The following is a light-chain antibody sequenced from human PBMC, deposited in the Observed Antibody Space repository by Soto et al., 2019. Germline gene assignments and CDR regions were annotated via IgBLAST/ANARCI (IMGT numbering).Light chain of an antibody. V-gene: IGKV1-6*01. J-gene: IGKJ2*01. CDR3: LQDYSFPYT. Sequence: GDTVTITCRASQFIRNDLGWYQQKPGKAPKLLIYAAFTLQSGVPSRFSGSGSGTDFTLTISSPQPEDFATYYCLQDYSFPYTFGQGTKLEI. CDR2: AAF. CDR1: QFIRND.